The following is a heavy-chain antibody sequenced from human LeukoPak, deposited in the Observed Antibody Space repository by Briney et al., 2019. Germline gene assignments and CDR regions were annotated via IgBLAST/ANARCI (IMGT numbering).Heavy chain of an antibody. J-gene: IGHJ4*02. CDR3: TTLDFDY. Sequence: GRSLRLSCAAYGFTFSGSDMHWIRQASGKGLEWVGRIRIKTNSYATEYAASVKGRFTISRDDSKNTAYLQMNSLKTEDTAVYYCTTLDFDYWGQGTLVTVSS. CDR2: IRIKTNSYAT. V-gene: IGHV3-73*01. CDR1: GFTFSGSD.